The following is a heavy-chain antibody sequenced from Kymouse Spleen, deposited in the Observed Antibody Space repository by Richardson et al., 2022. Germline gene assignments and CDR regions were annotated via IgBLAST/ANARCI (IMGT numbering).Heavy chain of an antibody. V-gene: IGHV4-39*01. Sequence: QLQLQESGPGLVKPSETLSLTCTVSGGSISSSSYYWGWIRQPPGKGLEWIGSIYYSGSTYYNPSLKSRVTISVDTSKNQFSLKLSSVTAADTAVYYCARHDYDFWSGPFDYWGQGTLVTVSS. CDR2: IYYSGST. J-gene: IGHJ4*02. CDR1: GGSISSSSYY. D-gene: IGHD3-3*01. CDR3: ARHDYDFWSGPFDY.